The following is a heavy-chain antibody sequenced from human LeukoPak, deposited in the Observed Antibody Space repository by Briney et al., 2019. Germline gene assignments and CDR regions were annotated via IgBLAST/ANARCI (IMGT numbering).Heavy chain of an antibody. D-gene: IGHD2-2*01. V-gene: IGHV3-23*01. CDR1: GFTFSTYA. CDR3: AKGVEPAADIKQTFDH. J-gene: IGHJ4*02. CDR2: ISGSGGST. Sequence: GGSLRLSCAASGFTFSTYAMSWVRQAPGKGLEWFSGISGSGGSTYHADSVKGRFTISRDNSKNTLSLQMNSLRAEDTAIYYCAKGVEPAADIKQTFDHWGQGTLVTVSS.